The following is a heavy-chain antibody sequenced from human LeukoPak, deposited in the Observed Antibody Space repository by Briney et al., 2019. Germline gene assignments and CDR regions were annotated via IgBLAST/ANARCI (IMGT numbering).Heavy chain of an antibody. Sequence: PGRSLRLSCAPSGFTFSRHAMHWVRQAPGKGLEWVAIISNDGSRKYYAHSVEGRFTISRDNAKNSLYLQMNSLRDEDTAVYFCARRPYSDTSGRLSDVWGQGTTVTVSS. J-gene: IGHJ6*02. CDR1: GFTFSRHA. V-gene: IGHV3-30*03. CDR3: ARRPYSDTSGRLSDV. D-gene: IGHD3-22*01. CDR2: ISNDGSRK.